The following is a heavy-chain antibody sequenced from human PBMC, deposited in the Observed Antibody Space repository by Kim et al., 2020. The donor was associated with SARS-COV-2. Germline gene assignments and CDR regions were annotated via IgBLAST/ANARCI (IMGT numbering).Heavy chain of an antibody. CDR1: GFTFSNAG. CDR2: IKSNAGSGTT. V-gene: IGHV3-15*01. Sequence: GGSLRLSCAASGFTFSNAGIMWVRQAPGKGLEWVGRIKSNAGSGTTHYAAPVKGRFTIARADSKNTLYLQMNSLKTEDTAVYYCTTDPLFIVGATRSDYWGQGALVTVSS. D-gene: IGHD1-26*01. J-gene: IGHJ4*02. CDR3: TTDPLFIVGATRSDY.